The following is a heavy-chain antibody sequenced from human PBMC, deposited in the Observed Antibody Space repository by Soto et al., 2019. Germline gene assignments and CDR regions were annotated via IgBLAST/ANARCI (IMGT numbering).Heavy chain of an antibody. CDR1: GFSLSTSGVG. D-gene: IGHD6-13*01. CDR3: AHRRIAGSTVWFDP. Sequence: QITLKESGPTLVKPTQTLTLTCTFSGFSLSTSGVGVGWIRQPPGKALEWLALIYWDDDKRYSPSLKSRLTITKDTSKNQVVLTMTSMDPVDTATYYCAHRRIAGSTVWFDPWCQGTLVTVSS. CDR2: IYWDDDK. V-gene: IGHV2-5*02. J-gene: IGHJ5*02.